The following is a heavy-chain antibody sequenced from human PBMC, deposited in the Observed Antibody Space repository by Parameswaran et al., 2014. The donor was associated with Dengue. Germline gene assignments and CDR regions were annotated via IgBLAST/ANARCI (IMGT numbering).Heavy chain of an antibody. V-gene: IGHV5-51*01. CDR2: IYPGDSDT. CDR3: ARGRYKYGIEDAFDV. D-gene: IGHD2-8*01. J-gene: IGHJ3*01. Sequence: VRQMPGKGLEWMGSIYPGDSDTKYSPSFQGQVTISADESISTAYLQWSSLKASDTAMYYCARGRYKYGIEDAFDVWGQGTVVTVSS.